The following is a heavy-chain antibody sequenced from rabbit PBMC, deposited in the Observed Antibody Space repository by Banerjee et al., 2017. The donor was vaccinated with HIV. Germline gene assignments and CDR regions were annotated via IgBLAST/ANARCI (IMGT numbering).Heavy chain of an antibody. J-gene: IGHJ4*01. Sequence: QSLEESGGGLVQPEGSLTLTCKASGIDFSTWMCWVRQAPGKGLEWIACFDAGGGSSGRTDYASCANGRFTISKAASTTVSLRMASLTAADTASYFCARELTYAAYGDFNLWAPGTLVTVS. V-gene: IGHV1S40*01. CDR2: FDAGGGSSGRT. CDR1: GIDFSTW. CDR3: ARELTYAAYGDFNL. D-gene: IGHD3-1*01.